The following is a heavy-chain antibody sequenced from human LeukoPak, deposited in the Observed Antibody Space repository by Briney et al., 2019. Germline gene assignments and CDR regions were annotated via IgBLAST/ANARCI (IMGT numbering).Heavy chain of an antibody. J-gene: IGHJ4*02. CDR1: GYTFTSYY. CDR2: INPHSGGT. D-gene: IGHD2-2*01. CDR3: ARDVGEYCSSTNCYASHY. Sequence: ASVKVSCKASGYTFTSYYIHWVRQAPGQGLEWMGWINPHSGGTNYAQKFQGGVTMSRDTSITTAYMELSSLRSDDTAVYYCARDVGEYCSSTNCYASHYWGQGTLVTVSS. V-gene: IGHV1-2*02.